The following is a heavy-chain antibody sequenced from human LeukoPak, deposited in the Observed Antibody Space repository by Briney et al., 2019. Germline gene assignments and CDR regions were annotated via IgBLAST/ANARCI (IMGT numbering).Heavy chain of an antibody. Sequence: ASVKVSCKASGYTFTSYGISWVRQAPGQGLEWMGWISAYNGNTNYAQKLPGRVTMTTDTSTRTAYMELRSLRSDDTAVYYCARDHCSGGSCYDAFDIWGQGTMVTVSS. D-gene: IGHD2-15*01. J-gene: IGHJ3*02. CDR3: ARDHCSGGSCYDAFDI. CDR2: ISAYNGNT. V-gene: IGHV1-18*04. CDR1: GYTFTSYG.